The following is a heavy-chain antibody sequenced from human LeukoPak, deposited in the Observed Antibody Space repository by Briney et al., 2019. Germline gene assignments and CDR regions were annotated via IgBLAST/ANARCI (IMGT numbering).Heavy chain of an antibody. V-gene: IGHV4-34*01. D-gene: IGHD2-2*01. CDR2: INHSGST. CDR3: ARGERVVPAAILDY. Sequence: SETLSLPCAVYGGSFSGYYWSWIRQPPGKGLEWIGEINHSGSTNYNPSLRSRVTISVDTSKNQFSLKLSSVTAADTAVYYCARGERVVPAAILDYWGQGTLVTVSP. J-gene: IGHJ4*02. CDR1: GGSFSGYY.